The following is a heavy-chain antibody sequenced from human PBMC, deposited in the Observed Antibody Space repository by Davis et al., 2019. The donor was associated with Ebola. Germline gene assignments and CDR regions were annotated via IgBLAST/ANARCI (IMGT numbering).Heavy chain of an antibody. CDR2: INPNSGGT. D-gene: IGHD2-15*01. CDR1: GYTFTGYY. J-gene: IGHJ4*02. V-gene: IGHV1-2*04. CDR3: ARGPPYLGGCSGGSCWYYFDY. Sequence: ASVKVSCKASGYTFTGYYMHWVRQAPGQGLEWMGWINPNSGGTNYAQKFQGWVTMTRDTSISTAYMELSRLRSDDTAVYYCARGPPYLGGCSGGSCWYYFDYWGQGTLVTVSS.